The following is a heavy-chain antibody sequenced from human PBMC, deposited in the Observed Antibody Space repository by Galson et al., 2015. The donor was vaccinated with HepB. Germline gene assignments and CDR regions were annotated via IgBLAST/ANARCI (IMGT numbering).Heavy chain of an antibody. Sequence: SLRLSCAASGFTFSGSAMHWVRQAPGKGLEWVGRIRSKANSYATAYAASVKGRFTISKDDSKNTAYLQMNSLKTEDTAVYYCTVRGMRAAPGYTDYWGQGTLVTVSS. V-gene: IGHV3-73*01. D-gene: IGHD6-13*01. CDR1: GFTFSGSA. CDR2: IRSKANSYAT. J-gene: IGHJ4*02. CDR3: TVRGMRAAPGYTDY.